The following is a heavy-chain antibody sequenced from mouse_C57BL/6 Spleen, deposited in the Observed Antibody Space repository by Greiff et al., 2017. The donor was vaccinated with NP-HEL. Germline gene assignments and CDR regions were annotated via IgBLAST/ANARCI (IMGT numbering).Heavy chain of an antibody. Sequence: QVHVKQSGPELVKPGASVKISCKASGYAFSSSWMNWVKQRPGKGLEWIGRIYPGDGDTNYNGKFKGKATLTADKSSSTAYMQLSSLTSEDSAVYFCASTLYGYDEEFAWFAYWGQGTLVTVSA. D-gene: IGHD2-2*01. CDR2: IYPGDGDT. V-gene: IGHV1-82*01. CDR1: GYAFSSSW. CDR3: ASTLYGYDEEFAWFAY. J-gene: IGHJ3*01.